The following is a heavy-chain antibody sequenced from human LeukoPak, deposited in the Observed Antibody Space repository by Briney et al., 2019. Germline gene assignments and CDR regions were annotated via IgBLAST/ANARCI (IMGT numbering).Heavy chain of an antibody. D-gene: IGHD2-2*01. CDR2: INHSGST. Sequence: SETLSLTCAVYGGPFSGYYWSWIRQPPGKGLEWIGEINHSGSTNYNPSLKSRVTISVDTSKNQFSLKLSSVTAADTAVYYCARIRVPAQPLNWFDPWGQGTLVTVSS. CDR1: GGPFSGYY. V-gene: IGHV4-34*01. CDR3: ARIRVPAQPLNWFDP. J-gene: IGHJ5*02.